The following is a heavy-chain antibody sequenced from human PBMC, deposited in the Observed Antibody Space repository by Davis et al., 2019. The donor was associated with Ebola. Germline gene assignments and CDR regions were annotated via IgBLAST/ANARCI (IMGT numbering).Heavy chain of an antibody. J-gene: IGHJ6*02. D-gene: IGHD3-10*02. V-gene: IGHV3-7*01. CDR3: AKTSSQVAGTMSYYGMDV. CDR2: IKQDGSEK. CDR1: GFTFSSYW. Sequence: GESLKISCAASGFTFSSYWMSWVRQAPGEGLEWVANIKQDGSEKYYVDSVKGRFTISRDNAKNSLYPQMNSLRAEDTAVYYCAKTSSQVAGTMSYYGMDVWGQGTTVTVSS.